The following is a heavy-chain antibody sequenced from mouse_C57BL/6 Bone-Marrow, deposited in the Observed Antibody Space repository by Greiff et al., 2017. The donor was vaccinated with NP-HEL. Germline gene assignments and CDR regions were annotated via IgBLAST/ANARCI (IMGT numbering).Heavy chain of an antibody. V-gene: IGHV2-9-1*01. CDR2: IWTGGGT. CDR1: GFSLTSYA. Sequence: VQLQESGPGLVAPSQSLSITCTVSGFSLTSYAISWVRQPPGKGLEWLGVIWTGGGTNYNSALKSRLSISKDNSKSQVFLKMNSLQTDDTARYYCARNRPAQAPYAMDYWGQGTSVTVSS. CDR3: ARNRPAQAPYAMDY. D-gene: IGHD3-2*02. J-gene: IGHJ4*01.